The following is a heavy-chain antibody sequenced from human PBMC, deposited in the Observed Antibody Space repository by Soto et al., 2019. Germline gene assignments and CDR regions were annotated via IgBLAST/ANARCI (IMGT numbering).Heavy chain of an antibody. V-gene: IGHV1-2*04. CDR2: INPNSGGT. Sequence: ASVKVSCKASGYTFTGYYMHWVRQAPGQGLEWMGWINPNSGGTNYAQKFQGWVTMTRDTSISTAYMELSSLRSEDTAVYYCARDNTTYYYDSSGYYPHPYYYYGMDVWGQGTTVTVSS. CDR3: ARDNTTYYYDSSGYYPHPYYYYGMDV. D-gene: IGHD3-22*01. J-gene: IGHJ6*02. CDR1: GYTFTGYY.